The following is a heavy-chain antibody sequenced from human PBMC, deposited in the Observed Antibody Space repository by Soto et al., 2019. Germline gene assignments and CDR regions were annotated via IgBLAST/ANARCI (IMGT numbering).Heavy chain of an antibody. V-gene: IGHV4-39*01. Sequence: SETLSLTCTISGGSISSSSYYWGWIRQPPGKGLKWIGSIYYSGSTYYNSSLKSRVTISVDTSNNQFSLKLSSVTAADTALYYCARLGPIDQWFDPWGQGTLVTVSS. J-gene: IGHJ5*02. CDR2: IYYSGST. CDR3: ARLGPIDQWFDP. CDR1: GGSISSSSYY. D-gene: IGHD1-26*01.